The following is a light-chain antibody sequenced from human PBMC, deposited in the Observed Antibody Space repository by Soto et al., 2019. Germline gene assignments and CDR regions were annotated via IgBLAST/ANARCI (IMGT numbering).Light chain of an antibody. J-gene: IGKJ1*01. Sequence: EIWLTQYPGTLSRSPGERATLSCRASQSVSNNYLAWSQKKPGQAPRLLIYGASNRATGIPDRFSGSGSGPDFTLTINSLEHEDFAVYYCQQYRTFGHGTKVDIK. CDR2: GAS. V-gene: IGKV3-20*01. CDR3: QQYRT. CDR1: QSVSNNY.